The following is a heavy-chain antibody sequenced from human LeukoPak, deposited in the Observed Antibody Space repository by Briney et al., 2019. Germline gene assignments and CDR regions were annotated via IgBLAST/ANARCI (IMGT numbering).Heavy chain of an antibody. J-gene: IGHJ4*02. Sequence: SVKVSCKASGGTFSSYAISWVRQAPGQGLEWMGGIIPIFGTANYAQKFQGRVTITANESTSTAYMELSSLRSEDTAVYYCARGRGDCSSTSCYPYYFDYWGQGTLVTVSS. CDR2: IIPIFGTA. V-gene: IGHV1-69*13. CDR1: GGTFSSYA. D-gene: IGHD2-2*01. CDR3: ARGRGDCSSTSCYPYYFDY.